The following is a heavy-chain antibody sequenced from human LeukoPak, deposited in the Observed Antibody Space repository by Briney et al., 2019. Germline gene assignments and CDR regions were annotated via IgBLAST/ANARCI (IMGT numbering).Heavy chain of an antibody. J-gene: IGHJ6*03. D-gene: IGHD3-9*01. Sequence: GGSLRLSCAASGFTFSSYAMHWVRQAPGKGLEWVAVISYDGSNKYYADSVKGRFTISRDNSKNTLYLQMNSLRAEDTAVYYCARVEGSPYDSAGSFTNYYYYMDVWGEGTTVTVSS. CDR3: ARVEGSPYDSAGSFTNYYYYMDV. CDR2: ISYDGSNK. V-gene: IGHV3-30*04. CDR1: GFTFSSYA.